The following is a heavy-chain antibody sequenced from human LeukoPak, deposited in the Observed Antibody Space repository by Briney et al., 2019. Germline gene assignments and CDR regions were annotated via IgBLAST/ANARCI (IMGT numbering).Heavy chain of an antibody. D-gene: IGHD6-13*01. CDR2: FDPEDGET. CDR1: GYTLTELS. CDR3: ARGHREYSSSWDYYYYYYMDV. J-gene: IGHJ6*03. Sequence: ASVKVSCKVSGYTLTELSMHWVRQAPGKGLEWMGGFDPEDGETIYAQKFQGRVTMTEDTSTDTAYMELSSLRSEDTAVYYCARGHREYSSSWDYYYYYYMDVWGKGTTVTISS. V-gene: IGHV1-24*01.